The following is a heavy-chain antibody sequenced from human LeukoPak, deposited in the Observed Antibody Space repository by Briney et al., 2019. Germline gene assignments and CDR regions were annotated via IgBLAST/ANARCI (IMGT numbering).Heavy chain of an antibody. D-gene: IGHD3/OR15-3a*01. V-gene: IGHV1-8*03. Sequence: ASVKVSCKASGYTFTSYDINWVRQATGQGLEWVGWMNPNSGNTGYAQKFQGRVTITRNTSISTAYMELSSLRSEDTAVYYCARVIVDSRYYYYMDVWGKGTTVTVSS. CDR3: ARVIVDSRYYYYMDV. CDR2: MNPNSGNT. CDR1: GYTFTSYD. J-gene: IGHJ6*03.